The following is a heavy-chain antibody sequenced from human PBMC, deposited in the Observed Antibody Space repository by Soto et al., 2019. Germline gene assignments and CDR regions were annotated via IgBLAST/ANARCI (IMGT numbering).Heavy chain of an antibody. Sequence: SVKVSCKASGGTFSSYTISWVRQAPGQGLEWMGRIIPILGIANYAQKFQGRVTITADKSTSTAYMELSSLRSEDTAVYYCARDKGYDILTGPFDYWGQGTLVTVSS. D-gene: IGHD3-9*01. CDR3: ARDKGYDILTGPFDY. CDR2: IIPILGIA. V-gene: IGHV1-69*04. J-gene: IGHJ4*02. CDR1: GGTFSSYT.